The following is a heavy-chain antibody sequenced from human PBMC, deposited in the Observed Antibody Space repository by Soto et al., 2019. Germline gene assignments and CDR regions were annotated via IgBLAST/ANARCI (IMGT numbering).Heavy chain of an antibody. D-gene: IGHD4-17*01. CDR1: GFTFNSYW. CDR2: INQDGGEK. Sequence: VGSLRLSCAASGFTFNSYWMGRVRQAPGKGLEWVANINQDGGEKDHVDSVKGRFTISRDNAKNSLYLQMNSLRAEDTAVYYRARSWSRTTVADYWGQGTLVTVSS. J-gene: IGHJ4*02. CDR3: ARSWSRTTVADY. V-gene: IGHV3-7*03.